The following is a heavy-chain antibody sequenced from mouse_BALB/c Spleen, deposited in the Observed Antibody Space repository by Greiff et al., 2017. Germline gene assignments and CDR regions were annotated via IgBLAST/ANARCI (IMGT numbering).Heavy chain of an antibody. Sequence: VKLMESGPGLVQPSQSLSITCTVSGFSLTSYGVHWVRQSPGKGLEWLGVIWSGGSTDYNAAFISRLSISKDNSKSQVFFKMNSLQANDTAIYYCARNKEYSNYAYFDVWGAGTTVTVSS. CDR3: ARNKEYSNYAYFDV. CDR1: GFSLTSYG. V-gene: IGHV2-2*02. J-gene: IGHJ1*01. D-gene: IGHD2-5*01. CDR2: IWSGGST.